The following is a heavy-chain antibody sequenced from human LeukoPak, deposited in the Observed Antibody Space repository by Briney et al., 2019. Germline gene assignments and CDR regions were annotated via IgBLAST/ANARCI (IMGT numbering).Heavy chain of an antibody. CDR1: GGSISSSSYY. CDR3: ARHMLGGYNIYYFDY. D-gene: IGHD5-24*01. J-gene: IGHJ4*02. Sequence: PSETLSLTCTVSGGSISSSSYYWGWIRQPPGKGLEWIGSIYYSGSTYYNPSLKSRATISVDTSKNQFSLKLSSVTAADTAVYYCARHMLGGYNIYYFDYWGQGTLVTVSS. V-gene: IGHV4-39*01. CDR2: IYYSGST.